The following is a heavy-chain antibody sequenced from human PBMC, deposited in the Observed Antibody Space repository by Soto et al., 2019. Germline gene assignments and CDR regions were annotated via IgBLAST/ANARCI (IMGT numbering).Heavy chain of an antibody. J-gene: IGHJ5*02. V-gene: IGHV4-31*03. CDR1: GGSITSGGYY. D-gene: IGHD2-15*01. CDR2: IFHSGST. CDR3: ASGGTEHNCFDP. Sequence: QVQLQESGPGLVKPSQTLSLTCNVSGGSITSGGYYWAWIRQHPGGGLEWIGHIFHSGSTHYNPSLRSRVXTXLXXSTEQFSQKPSSVTAADTAVNYGASGGTEHNCFDPGADGTLVTVSS.